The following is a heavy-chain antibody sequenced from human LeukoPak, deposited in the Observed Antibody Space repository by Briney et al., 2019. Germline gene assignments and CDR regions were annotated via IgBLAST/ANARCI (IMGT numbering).Heavy chain of an antibody. Sequence: GASVKVSCKASGYTFTSHFMHWVRQAPGQGLEWMGIINPRGGSTSYTQKFQGRVTMTRDTSTSTVYMELSSLRSEDTAVYYCARVKSYYYDTSDKDAFDIWGQGTMVTVSS. CDR1: GYTFTSHF. J-gene: IGHJ3*02. V-gene: IGHV1-46*01. CDR2: INPRGGST. D-gene: IGHD3-22*01. CDR3: ARVKSYYYDTSDKDAFDI.